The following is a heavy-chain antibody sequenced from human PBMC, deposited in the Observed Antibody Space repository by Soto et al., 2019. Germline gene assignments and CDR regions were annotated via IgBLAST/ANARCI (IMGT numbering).Heavy chain of an antibody. V-gene: IGHV4-31*03. J-gene: IGHJ4*02. D-gene: IGHD3-16*01. CDR2: IYYSGNT. CDR1: GGSISSGDYH. CDR3: ARASRLSPFGYFDN. Sequence: QVQLQESGPGLVKPSQTLSLTCTVSGGSISSGDYHWSWISQHPGKGLEWIGYIYYSGNTHYNPSLMSRINISVDRSKKQFSLRLNAVTAADTAVYYCARASRLSPFGYFDNWGQGTLVTVSS.